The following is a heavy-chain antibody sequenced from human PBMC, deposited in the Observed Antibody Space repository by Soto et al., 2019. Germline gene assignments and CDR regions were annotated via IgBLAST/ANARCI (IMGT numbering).Heavy chain of an antibody. V-gene: IGHV1-69*13. D-gene: IGHD3-9*01. Sequence: ASVKVSCKASGGTFSGYAISWVRQAPGQGLEWMGGIIPIFGTANYAQKFQGRVTITADESTSTAYMELSSLRSEDTAVYYCAREQDYDILTGYSHWGQGTLVTVSS. CDR1: GGTFSGYA. CDR2: IIPIFGTA. J-gene: IGHJ4*02. CDR3: AREQDYDILTGYSH.